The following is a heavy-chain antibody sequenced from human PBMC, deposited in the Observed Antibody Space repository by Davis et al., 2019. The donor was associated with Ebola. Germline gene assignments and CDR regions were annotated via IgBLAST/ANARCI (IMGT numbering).Heavy chain of an antibody. D-gene: IGHD2-2*01. V-gene: IGHV4-34*01. CDR3: AGDIVVVPAALYTYNWFDP. Sequence: SQTLSLTCAVYGGSFSGYYWSWIRQPPGKGLEWIGEINHSGSTNYNPSLKSRVTISVDTSKNQFSLKLSSVTAADTAVYYCAGDIVVVPAALYTYNWFDPWGQGTLVTVSS. CDR1: GGSFSGYY. CDR2: INHSGST. J-gene: IGHJ5*02.